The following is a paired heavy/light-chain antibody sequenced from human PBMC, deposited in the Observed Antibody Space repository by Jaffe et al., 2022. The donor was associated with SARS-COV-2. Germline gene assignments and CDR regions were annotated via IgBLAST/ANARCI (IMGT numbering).Heavy chain of an antibody. D-gene: IGHD3-10*01. CDR1: GFTFRGSG. Sequence: QVQLVESGGGVVQPGRSLRLSCAASGFTFRGSGMHWVRQAPGKGLEWVAIIWFDGSNQYYADSVEGRFTISRDNFRNTLYLQMNSLRAEDTAVYYCARDWGTSPTLVRGASVKGGCFDLWGQGTLVTVSS. V-gene: IGHV3-33*01. CDR3: ARDWGTSPTLVRGASVKGGCFDL. CDR2: IWFDGSNQ. J-gene: IGHJ5*02.
Light chain of an antibody. J-gene: IGLJ3*02. CDR3: SSYAGSNNWV. CDR2: EVT. CDR1: SSDVDVYNS. V-gene: IGLV2-8*01. Sequence: QSALTQPPSASGSPGQSVTISCTGTSSDVDVYNSVSWYQQHPGKAPKLMIYEVTKRPSGVPDRFSGSKSGNTASLTVSGLQAEDEGDYYCSSYAGSNNWVFGGGTKVTVL.